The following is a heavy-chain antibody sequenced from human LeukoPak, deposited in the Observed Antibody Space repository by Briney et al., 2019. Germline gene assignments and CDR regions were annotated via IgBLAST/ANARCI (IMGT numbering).Heavy chain of an antibody. CDR3: ARPRYGSGSLDS. CDR2: INHSGST. D-gene: IGHD3-10*01. J-gene: IGHJ4*02. CDR1: GGSFSGYY. V-gene: IGHV4-34*01. Sequence: SETQSLTCAVYGGSFSGYYWTWIRQPPGKGLEWIGEINHSGSTTYNPSLNNRVTISVDTSKNQFSLKLSSVTAADTAVYYCARPRYGSGSLDSWGQGTLVTVSS.